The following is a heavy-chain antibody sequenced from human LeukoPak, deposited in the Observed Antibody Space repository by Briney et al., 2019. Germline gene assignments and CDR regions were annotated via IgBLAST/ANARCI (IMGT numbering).Heavy chain of an antibody. CDR1: GFTVSSNY. V-gene: IGHV3-53*01. CDR2: IYSGGST. J-gene: IGHJ4*02. Sequence: GGSLRLSCAASGFTVSSNYMSWLRQPPGKGLEWVSVIYSGGSTYYADSVKGRFTISRDNSKNTLYLQMNSLRAEDTPVYYCARKGYFDYWGQGTLVTVSS. CDR3: ARKGYFDY.